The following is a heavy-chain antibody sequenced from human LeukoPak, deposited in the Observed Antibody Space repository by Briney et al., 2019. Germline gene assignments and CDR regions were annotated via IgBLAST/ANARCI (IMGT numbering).Heavy chain of an antibody. Sequence: PSETLSLTCTVSGGSISSYYWSWIRQPPGKGLEWSGYIYYSGSTNYNPSLKSRVTISVDTSKNRFSLKLSSVTAADTAVYYCARDSDDSSGPSAAFDIWGQGTMVTVSS. V-gene: IGHV4-59*01. CDR1: GGSISSYY. J-gene: IGHJ3*02. CDR3: ARDSDDSSGPSAAFDI. D-gene: IGHD3-22*01. CDR2: IYYSGST.